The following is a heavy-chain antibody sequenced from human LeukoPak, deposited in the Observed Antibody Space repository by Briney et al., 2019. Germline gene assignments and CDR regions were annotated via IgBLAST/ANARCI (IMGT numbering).Heavy chain of an antibody. CDR1: DDSISSVGYC. J-gene: IGHJ4*02. D-gene: IGHD3-22*01. V-gene: IGHV4-31*03. CDR3: ASGNGYYYRYFDY. Sequence: SETLSLTCTVSDDSISSVGYCWTWIRQYPGKGLEWIGYIHYSGNTYYNPSLKSRVTISVDTSKNHFSLRLSSVTAADTAVYYCASGNGYYYRYFDYWGQGTLVTVSS. CDR2: IHYSGNT.